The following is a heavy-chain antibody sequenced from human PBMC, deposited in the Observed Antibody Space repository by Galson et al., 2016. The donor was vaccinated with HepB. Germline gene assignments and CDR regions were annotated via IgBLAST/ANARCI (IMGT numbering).Heavy chain of an antibody. J-gene: IGHJ4*02. D-gene: IGHD3-3*01. Sequence: PALVKPTQTLTLTCTFSGFSLSTSGVGVGWIRQPPGKALEWLALIYWDDDKRYSPSLKSRLTITKDTSKNQVVLTMTNMDPVDTATYYCAHSSTSLGGFGVVIPWDYWGQGTLVTVSS. CDR2: IYWDDDK. CDR1: GFSLSTSGVG. CDR3: AHSSTSLGGFGVVIPWDY. V-gene: IGHV2-5*02.